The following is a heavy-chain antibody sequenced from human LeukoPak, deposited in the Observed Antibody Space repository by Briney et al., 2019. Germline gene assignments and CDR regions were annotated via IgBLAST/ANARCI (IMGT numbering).Heavy chain of an antibody. V-gene: IGHV3-21*01. CDR3: ARGIGAAGGEYDY. D-gene: IGHD6-13*01. CDR2: ISSRSSYI. CDR1: GFIFSSYT. Sequence: GGSLRLSCAASGFIFSSYTMNWVRQAPGKGLEWVSSISSRSSYIYYADSLKGRFTISRDNAKNSLYLQMNSLRAEDTAVYYCARGIGAAGGEYDYWGQGTLVTVSS. J-gene: IGHJ4*02.